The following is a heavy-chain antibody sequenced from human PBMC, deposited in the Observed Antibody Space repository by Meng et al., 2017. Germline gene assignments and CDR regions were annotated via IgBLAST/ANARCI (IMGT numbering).Heavy chain of an antibody. CDR3: ARGPGRYYYGSGSYHRGFDY. J-gene: IGHJ4*02. D-gene: IGHD3-10*01. V-gene: IGHV4-34*01. CDR2: INHSGST. CDR1: VGSFSVYY. Sequence: GLLQEWVSVLLKPSATLSLTGAVYVGSFSVYYWGGTRQPPGKGLEWIGEINHSGSTNYNPSLKSRVTISVDTSKNQFSLKLSSVTAADTAVYYCARGPGRYYYGSGSYHRGFDYWGQGTLVTVSS.